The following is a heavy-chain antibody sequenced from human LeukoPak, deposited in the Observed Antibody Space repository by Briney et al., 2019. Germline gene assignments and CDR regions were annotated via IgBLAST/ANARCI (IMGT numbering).Heavy chain of an antibody. J-gene: IGHJ4*02. CDR1: GFTFSNYW. V-gene: IGHV3-7*01. CDR3: ARNYGDYEG. Sequence: GGSLRLSSIVSGFTFSNYWMRWVRQAPGKGLEWVASIDKDGSEKRYVDSAKGRFTISRDNSKNTLYLQMNSLRAEDTAVYYCARNYGDYEGWGQGTLVTVSS. CDR2: IDKDGSEK. D-gene: IGHD4-17*01.